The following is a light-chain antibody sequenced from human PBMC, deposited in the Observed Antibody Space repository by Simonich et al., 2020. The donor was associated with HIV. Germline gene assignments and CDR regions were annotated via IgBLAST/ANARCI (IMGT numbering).Light chain of an antibody. J-gene: IGKJ5*01. CDR2: AAS. Sequence: DIQMTQSPSSLSASVGDRVTITCRAGQGIRFYLSWYQQKPGKVPKLLINAASNLQSGVPSRFSGSGSGTDFTLTISSLQPEDVATYYCQNCNSAPITFGQGTRLEIK. CDR1: QGIRFY. V-gene: IGKV1-27*01. CDR3: QNCNSAPIT.